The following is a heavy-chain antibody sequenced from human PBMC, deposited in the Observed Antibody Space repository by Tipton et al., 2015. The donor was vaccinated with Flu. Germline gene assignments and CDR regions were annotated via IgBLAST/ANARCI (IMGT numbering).Heavy chain of an antibody. CDR3: ARGFRWGQQLVGFDY. V-gene: IGHV4-34*01. CDR1: GGSFSDYY. CDR2: INHSGST. D-gene: IGHD6-13*01. Sequence: TLSLTCAVYGGSFSDYYWSWIRQPPGKGLEWIGEINHSGSTNYDPSLKSRVTISVDTSKIQFSLKLYSVTAADTALYYCARGFRWGQQLVGFDYWGQGMRVTVSA. J-gene: IGHJ4*02.